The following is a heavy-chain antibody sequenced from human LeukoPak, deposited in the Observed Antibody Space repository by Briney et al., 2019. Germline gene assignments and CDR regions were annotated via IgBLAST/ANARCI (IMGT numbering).Heavy chain of an antibody. CDR2: IIPILGTA. J-gene: IGHJ3*02. CDR1: GGTFSSYA. CDR3: ARDGRSAFDI. D-gene: IGHD1-26*01. Sequence: SVKVSCKASGGTFSSYAISWVRQAPGQGLEWMGGIIPILGTANYAQKFQGRVTTTADEFTSTAYMELSSLRSEDTAVYYCARDGRSAFDIWGQGTMVTVSS. V-gene: IGHV1-69*13.